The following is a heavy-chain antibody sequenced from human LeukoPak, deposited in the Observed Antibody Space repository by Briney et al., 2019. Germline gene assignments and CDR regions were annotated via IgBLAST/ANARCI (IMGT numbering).Heavy chain of an antibody. J-gene: IGHJ4*02. CDR1: GFTFSGYS. CDR3: ASFGGEQWRTY. CDR2: ISSSSSYI. Sequence: GGSLRLSCAASGFTFSGYSMNWVRQAPGKGLEWVSSISSSSSYIYYADSVKGRFTISRDNAKNSLYLQMNSLRAEDTAVYYCASFGGEQWRTYWGQGTLVTVSS. D-gene: IGHD6-19*01. V-gene: IGHV3-21*01.